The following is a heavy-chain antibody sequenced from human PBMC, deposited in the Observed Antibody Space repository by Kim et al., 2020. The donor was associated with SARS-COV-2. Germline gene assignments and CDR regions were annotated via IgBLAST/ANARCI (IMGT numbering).Heavy chain of an antibody. V-gene: IGHV4-31*03. J-gene: IGHJ2*01. Sequence: SETLSLTCTVSGGSISSGGYYWSWIRQHPGKGLEWIGYIYYSGSTYYNPSLKSRVTISVDTSKNQFSLKLSSVTAADTAVYYCARDGPRGTRLRPNWYFDLWGRGALVTVSS. D-gene: IGHD4-17*01. CDR1: GGSISSGGYY. CDR2: IYYSGST. CDR3: ARDGPRGTRLRPNWYFDL.